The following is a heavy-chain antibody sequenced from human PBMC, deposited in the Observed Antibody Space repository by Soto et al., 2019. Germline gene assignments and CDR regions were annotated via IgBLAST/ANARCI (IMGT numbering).Heavy chain of an antibody. V-gene: IGHV1-18*01. J-gene: IGHJ5*02. CDR2: ISAYNGNT. CDR1: GYTFTSYG. Sequence: QVQLVQSGAEVKKPGASVKVSCKASGYTFTSYGISWVRQAPGQGLEWMGWISAYNGNTNYAQKLQGRVTMTTDTSTRTAYMELRSLRSDDTAVYYCARDIPAAIQRDWFDPWGQGTLVTVSS. D-gene: IGHD2-2*02. CDR3: ARDIPAAIQRDWFDP.